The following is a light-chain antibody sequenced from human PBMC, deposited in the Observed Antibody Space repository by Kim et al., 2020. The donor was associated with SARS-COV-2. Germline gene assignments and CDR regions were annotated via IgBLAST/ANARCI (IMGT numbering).Light chain of an antibody. CDR2: AAS. J-gene: IGKJ1*01. V-gene: IGKV1-39*01. CDR3: QHSYSTPRT. CDR1: QGISNY. Sequence: ASVGDRVTITCRASQGISNYLSWYQQKPGKAPNLLIYAASSLQTGVPSRFSGSGSGTDFTLTISSLQPEGFATYFCQHSYSTPRTFGQGTKVDIK.